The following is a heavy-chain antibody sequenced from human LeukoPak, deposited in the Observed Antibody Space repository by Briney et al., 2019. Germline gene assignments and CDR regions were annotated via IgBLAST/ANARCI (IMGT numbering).Heavy chain of an antibody. CDR3: AKGYDFWSGGIDY. CDR2: ISGSGGST. V-gene: IGHV3-23*01. J-gene: IGHJ4*02. CDR1: GFTVSSNY. Sequence: GGSLRLSCAASGFTVSSNYMSWVRQAPGKGLEWVSGISGSGGSTFYADSVKGRFTISRDIAKNTLYLQMNSLRAEDTAVYYCAKGYDFWSGGIDYWGQGTLVTVSS. D-gene: IGHD3-3*01.